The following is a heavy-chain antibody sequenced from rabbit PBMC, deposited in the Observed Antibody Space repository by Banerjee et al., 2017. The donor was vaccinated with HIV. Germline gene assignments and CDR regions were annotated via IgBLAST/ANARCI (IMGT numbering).Heavy chain of an antibody. J-gene: IGHJ4*01. CDR3: ARDLAGVIGWNFDL. CDR1: GFSFSGSHR. V-gene: IGHV1S45*01. D-gene: IGHD4-1*01. Sequence: QEQLEEAGGELVKPEGSLTLTCTASGFSFSGSHRICRVRQAPGKGLEWIACIDGGSSGTTYYASWAKGRFSISKTSSTTVTLQMTSLTAADTATYFCARDLAGVIGWNFDLWGPGTLVTVS. CDR2: IDGGSSGTT.